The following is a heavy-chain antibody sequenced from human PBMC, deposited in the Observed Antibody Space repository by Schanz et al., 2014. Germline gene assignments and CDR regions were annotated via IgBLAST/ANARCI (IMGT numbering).Heavy chain of an antibody. Sequence: VHLVESGGGVVQPGRSLRLSCAASGFTFSSYGMNWVRQAPGKGLEWVGRIKSKVDGGTTDNAAPVQGRFTISRDDSKNTLHLQMNSLKTEDTAVYYCSTDLTAVDYDAIGLWGQGTMVTVSS. V-gene: IGHV3-15*01. D-gene: IGHD4-17*01. CDR1: GFTFSSYG. CDR2: IKSKVDGGTT. CDR3: STDLTAVDYDAIGL. J-gene: IGHJ3*01.